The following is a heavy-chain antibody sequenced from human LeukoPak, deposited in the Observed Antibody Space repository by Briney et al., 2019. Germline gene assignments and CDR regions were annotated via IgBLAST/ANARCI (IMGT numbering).Heavy chain of an antibody. V-gene: IGHV3-53*04. CDR3: ARGGVDYYDSSGSLDY. Sequence: PGGSLRLSCAASGFTVSSNYMSWVRQAPGKGLEWVSVIYSGGSTYYAGSVKGRFTISRHNSKNTLYLQMNSLRAEDTAVYYCARGGVDYYDSSGSLDYWGQGTLVTVSS. D-gene: IGHD3-22*01. J-gene: IGHJ4*02. CDR1: GFTVSSNY. CDR2: IYSGGST.